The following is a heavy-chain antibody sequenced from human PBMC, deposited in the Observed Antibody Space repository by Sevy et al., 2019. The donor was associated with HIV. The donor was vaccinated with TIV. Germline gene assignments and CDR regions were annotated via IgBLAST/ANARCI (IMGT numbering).Heavy chain of an antibody. Sequence: RQRGSLKISCQGGGSFFNNHWIAWVRQMPGKGLEWMGIIYPGNSDSRYSPSFQGQVTMSADPSISTAYLQWRSLKASDTAIYYCARQIDGSGTSNWLDPWGQGTLVTVSS. V-gene: IGHV5-51*01. CDR3: ARQIDGSGTSNWLDP. D-gene: IGHD3-10*01. J-gene: IGHJ5*02. CDR2: IYPGNSDS. CDR1: GSFFNNHW.